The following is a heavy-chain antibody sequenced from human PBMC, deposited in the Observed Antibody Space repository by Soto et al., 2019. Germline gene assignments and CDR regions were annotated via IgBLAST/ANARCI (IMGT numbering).Heavy chain of an antibody. D-gene: IGHD1-26*01. Sequence: ASETLSLTCGVFGGSISNSNWWTWVRQPPGKGLEWIGEIYHTGSTNYNSSLMSRVTTSLDKPNNQFSLKLSSVTAAGTAVYYCAHRPIVGAAIWGQGTLVTVSS. J-gene: IGHJ4*02. CDR1: GGSISNSNW. V-gene: IGHV4-4*02. CDR2: IYHTGST. CDR3: AHRPIVGAAI.